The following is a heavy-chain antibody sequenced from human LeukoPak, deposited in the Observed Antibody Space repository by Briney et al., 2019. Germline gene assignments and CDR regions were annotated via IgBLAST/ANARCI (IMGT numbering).Heavy chain of an antibody. CDR3: ARDLPYENVDY. V-gene: IGHV3-21*01. Sequence: PGGSLRLSCAASGFTFSSYTMNWVRQAPGKGLDWVSSISSSSSYIYYADSVKGRFTISRDNAKNSLYLQRNSLRAEDTAVYYCARDLPYENVDYWGQGTLVTVSS. CDR2: ISSSSSYI. CDR1: GFTFSSYT. D-gene: IGHD1-1*01. J-gene: IGHJ4*02.